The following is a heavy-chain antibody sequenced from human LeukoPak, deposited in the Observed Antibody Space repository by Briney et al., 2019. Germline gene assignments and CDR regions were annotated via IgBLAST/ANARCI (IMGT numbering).Heavy chain of an antibody. D-gene: IGHD3-3*01. V-gene: IGHV4-61*02. Sequence: PSETLSLTCTVSGGSISSGGYYWSWIRQPAGKGLEWIGRIYTSGSTNYNPSLKSRVTISVDTSKNQFSLKLSSVTAADTAVYYCARGSGKFWSGYYKGWFDPWGQGTLVTVSS. CDR3: ARGSGKFWSGYYKGWFDP. J-gene: IGHJ5*02. CDR2: IYTSGST. CDR1: GGSISSGGYY.